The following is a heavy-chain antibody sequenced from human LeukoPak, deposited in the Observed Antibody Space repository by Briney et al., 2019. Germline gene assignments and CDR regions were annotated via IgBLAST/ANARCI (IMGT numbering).Heavy chain of an antibody. CDR1: GYTFNSYG. CDR2: IHTYNGHT. CDR3: ARDKGTSYLSSFDY. D-gene: IGHD6-6*01. Sequence: ASVKVSCKSSGYTFNSYGITWVRQAPGQGLEWMGWIHTYNGHTNYAQKLQGRVTMTTDTSTSTAYMELRSLRSDDTAVYYCARDKGTSYLSSFDYWGQGTLVTVSS. V-gene: IGHV1-18*01. J-gene: IGHJ4*02.